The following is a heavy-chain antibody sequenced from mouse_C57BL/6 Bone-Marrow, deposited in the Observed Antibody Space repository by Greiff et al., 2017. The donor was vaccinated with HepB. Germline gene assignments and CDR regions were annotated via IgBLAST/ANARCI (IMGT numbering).Heavy chain of an antibody. Sequence: QVQLQQSGAELVRPGASVTLSCKASGYTFTDYEMHWVKQTPVHGLEWIGAIDPETGGTAYNQKFKGKAILTADKSSSTAYMELRSLTSEDSAVYYCTRESTYYFDYWGQGTTLTVSS. CDR2: IDPETGGT. CDR3: TRESTYYFDY. J-gene: IGHJ2*01. CDR1: GYTFTDYE. V-gene: IGHV1-15*01.